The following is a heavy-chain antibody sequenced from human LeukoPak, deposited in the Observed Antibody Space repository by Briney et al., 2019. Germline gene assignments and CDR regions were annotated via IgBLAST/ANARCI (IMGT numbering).Heavy chain of an antibody. Sequence: ASVKVSCKVSGYTLTELSMHWVRQAPGKGLEWMGGFDPEDGETIYAQKFQGRVTMTEDTSTDTAYMELSSLRSEDTAVYYCATTVVLLWFGELPNFDYWGQGTLVTVSS. CDR2: FDPEDGET. CDR3: ATTVVLLWFGELPNFDY. CDR1: GYTLTELS. V-gene: IGHV1-24*01. J-gene: IGHJ4*02. D-gene: IGHD3-10*01.